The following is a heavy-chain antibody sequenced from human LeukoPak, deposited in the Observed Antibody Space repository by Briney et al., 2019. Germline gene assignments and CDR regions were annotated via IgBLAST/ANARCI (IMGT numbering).Heavy chain of an antibody. CDR3: ARYSGTYLLF. J-gene: IGHJ4*02. Sequence: SETLSLTCTVSGDSISGYYWTWIRQPPGMGLEWIGYIFYTGSTSYNPSLKSLDTISLDTSLNHFSLSLSSMTAADTAVYYCARYSGTYLLFWGQGTQVSVSS. CDR1: GDSISGYY. V-gene: IGHV4-59*01. CDR2: IFYTGST. D-gene: IGHD1-26*01.